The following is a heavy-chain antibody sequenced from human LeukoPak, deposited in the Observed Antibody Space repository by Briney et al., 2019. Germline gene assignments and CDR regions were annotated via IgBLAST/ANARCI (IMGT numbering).Heavy chain of an antibody. CDR1: GGSLRSDRHN. CDR3: ARDLGGYPFFMDV. Sequence: PAETLSLTCSVSGGSLRSDRHNWAWVRQSADKGLEHIGSVDQTGSPYYNPPLKSRVTISVDTSNKQFSPNLTSVTAADTAVYYCARDLGGYPFFMDVWGKGITVTVSS. CDR2: VDQTGSP. D-gene: IGHD2-15*01. V-gene: IGHV4-39*07. J-gene: IGHJ6*03.